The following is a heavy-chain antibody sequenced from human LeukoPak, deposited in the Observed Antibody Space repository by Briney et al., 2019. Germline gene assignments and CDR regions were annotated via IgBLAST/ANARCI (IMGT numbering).Heavy chain of an antibody. V-gene: IGHV3-23*01. CDR3: ARDSGNWFDP. CDR1: GFTFSSYA. J-gene: IGHJ5*02. Sequence: GGSLRLSCAASGFTFSSYAMSWVRQAPGKGLEWVSGITGSGGRTDYADSVKGRFTISRDNAKNSLYLQMNSLRAEDTAVYYCARDSGNWFDPWGQGTLVTVSS. CDR2: ITGSGGRT.